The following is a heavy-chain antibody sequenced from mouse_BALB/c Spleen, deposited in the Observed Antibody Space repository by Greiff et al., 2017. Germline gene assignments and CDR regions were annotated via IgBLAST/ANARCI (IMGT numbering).Heavy chain of an antibody. Sequence: EVMLVESGGGLVKPGGSLKLSCAASGFTFSSYAMSWVRQTPEKRLEWVASISSGGSTYYPDSVKGRFTISRDNAKNTLYLQMSSLKSEDTAMYYCTGSYYDYDEGYWYFDVWGAGTTVTVSS. J-gene: IGHJ1*01. D-gene: IGHD2-4*01. CDR2: ISSGGST. V-gene: IGHV5-6-5*01. CDR3: TGSYYDYDEGYWYFDV. CDR1: GFTFSSYA.